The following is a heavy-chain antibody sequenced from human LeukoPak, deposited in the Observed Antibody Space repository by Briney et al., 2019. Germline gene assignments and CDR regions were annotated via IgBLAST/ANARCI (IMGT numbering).Heavy chain of an antibody. V-gene: IGHV3-53*01. D-gene: IGHD2-21*01. Sequence: PGGSLSLSCAASGFTVSNNYMSWVRRAAGKGLEWVALIYSASGTYYADSVKGRFTISRDNSKNTLHLQMNSLRAEDTAVYYCVRNSGELGASGQGTLVTVSS. CDR2: IYSASGT. J-gene: IGHJ5*02. CDR1: GFTVSNNY. CDR3: VRNSGELGA.